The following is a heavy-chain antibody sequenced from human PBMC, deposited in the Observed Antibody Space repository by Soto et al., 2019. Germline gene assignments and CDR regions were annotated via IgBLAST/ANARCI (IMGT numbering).Heavy chain of an antibody. Sequence: ASGKVACKGCGYSLTELYMDWVRQAPGKGLEWMGGFDPEDGETIYAQKFQGRVTMTEDTSTDTAYMELSSLRSEDTAVYYCATVRPRKYCTNGVCYSIAAAGYFDYWGQGTLVTVSS. CDR2: FDPEDGET. D-gene: IGHD2-8*01. V-gene: IGHV1-24*01. CDR1: GYSLTELY. J-gene: IGHJ4*02. CDR3: ATVRPRKYCTNGVCYSIAAAGYFDY.